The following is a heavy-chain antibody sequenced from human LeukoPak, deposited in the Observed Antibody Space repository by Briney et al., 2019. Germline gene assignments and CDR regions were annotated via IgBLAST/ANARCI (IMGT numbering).Heavy chain of an antibody. D-gene: IGHD3-22*01. V-gene: IGHV1-46*01. CDR3: AREAWYYDSSGYYDY. CDR1: GYTFTDYY. Sequence: ASVKVSCKASGYTFTDYYMHWVRQAPGQGLEWMGIINPSGGSTSYAQKFQGRVTMTRDTSTSTVYMELSSLRSEDTAVYYCAREAWYYDSSGYYDYWGQGTLVTVSS. CDR2: INPSGGST. J-gene: IGHJ4*02.